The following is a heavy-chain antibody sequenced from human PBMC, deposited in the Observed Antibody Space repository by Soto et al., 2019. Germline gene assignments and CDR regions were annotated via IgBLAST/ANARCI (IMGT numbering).Heavy chain of an antibody. V-gene: IGHV3-30*18. CDR2: ISYDGSNK. Sequence: PGGSLRLSCAASGFTFSSYGMHWVRQAPGKGLEWVAVISYDGSNKYYADTVKGRFTISRDNSKNTLYLQINSLRAEDTAVYYCAKGIVVVITPQNFDYWGQGT. D-gene: IGHD3-22*01. J-gene: IGHJ4*02. CDR1: GFTFSSYG. CDR3: AKGIVVVITPQNFDY.